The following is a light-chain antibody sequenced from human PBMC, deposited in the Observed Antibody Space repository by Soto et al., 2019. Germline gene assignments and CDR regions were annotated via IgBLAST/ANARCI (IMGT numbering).Light chain of an antibody. Sequence: DIQLTQSPSSLSASVGDRVTITCRASQGISNYLAWYQQKPGQAPKLLIYAASTLQSGGPSRFSGTRSGTDFTLTISSLQPEDVATYYCQKYDSAPRTFGQGTKVEIK. CDR2: AAS. CDR1: QGISNY. V-gene: IGKV1-27*01. J-gene: IGKJ1*01. CDR3: QKYDSAPRT.